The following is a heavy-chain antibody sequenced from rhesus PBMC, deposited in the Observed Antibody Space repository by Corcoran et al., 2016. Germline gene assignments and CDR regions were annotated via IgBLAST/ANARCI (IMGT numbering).Heavy chain of an antibody. Sequence: QVQLQESGPGLVKPSETLSLTCAVSGGSISSNYWSWIRQAPGKGLEWIGRIYVRGGSTDDNPYLKSRVTISTDTSKNQFSLKRSSVTAADTAVYYCARGGGSWDRFDVWGPGVLVTVSS. CDR3: ARGGGSWDRFDV. CDR1: GGSISSNY. D-gene: IGHD6-25*01. CDR2: IYVRGGST. J-gene: IGHJ5-1*01. V-gene: IGHV4-160*01.